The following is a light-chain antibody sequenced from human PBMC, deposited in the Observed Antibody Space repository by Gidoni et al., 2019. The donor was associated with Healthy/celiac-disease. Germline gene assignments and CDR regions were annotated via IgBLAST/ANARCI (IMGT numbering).Light chain of an antibody. CDR2: EVS. Sequence: QPPSASGSPGQSVTISCTGTSSDVGGYNYVSWYQQHPGKAPKLMIYEVSKRPSGVPDRFSGSKSGNTASLTVSGLQAEDEADYYCSSYAGSNNFGVFGGGTKLTVL. CDR1: SSDVGGYNY. J-gene: IGLJ3*02. CDR3: SSYAGSNNFGV. V-gene: IGLV2-8*01.